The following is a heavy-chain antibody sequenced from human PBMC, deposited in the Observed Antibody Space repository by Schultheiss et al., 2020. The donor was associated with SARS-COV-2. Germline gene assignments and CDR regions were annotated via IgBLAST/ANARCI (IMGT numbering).Heavy chain of an antibody. CDR2: INHSGST. CDR1: GGSFSGYY. J-gene: IGHJ5*02. Sequence: SETLSLTCAVYGGSFSGYYWSWIRQPPGKGLEWIGEINHSGSTNYNPSLKSRVTISVDTSKNQFSLKLSSVTAADTAVYYCARGVFRRRSYVSSGYYPWGQGALVTVSS. V-gene: IGHV4-34*01. CDR3: ARGVFRRRSYVSSGYYP. D-gene: IGHD3-22*01.